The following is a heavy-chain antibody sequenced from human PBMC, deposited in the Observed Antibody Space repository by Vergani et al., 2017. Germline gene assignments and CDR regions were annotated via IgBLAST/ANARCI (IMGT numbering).Heavy chain of an antibody. D-gene: IGHD6-25*01. Sequence: QVQLVRSGAEVKKPGSSVKVSCKASGGTFSSYAISWVRQAPGQGLEWMGGIIPIFGTANYAQKFQGRVTITADESTSTAYMELSSLRSEDTAVYYCASIXRGSAGSYYYYMDVWGKGTTVTVSS. J-gene: IGHJ6*03. CDR2: IIPIFGTA. V-gene: IGHV1-69*01. CDR1: GGTFSSYA. CDR3: ASIXRGSAGSYYYYMDV.